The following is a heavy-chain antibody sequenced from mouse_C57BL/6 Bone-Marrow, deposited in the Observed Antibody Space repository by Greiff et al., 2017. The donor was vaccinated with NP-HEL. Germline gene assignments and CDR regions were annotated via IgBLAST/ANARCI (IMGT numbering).Heavy chain of an antibody. CDR1: GYSITSGYY. Sequence: ESGPGLVKPSQSLSLTCSVTGYSITSGYYWNWIRQFPGNKLEWMGYISYDGSNNYNPSLKNRISITRDTSKNQFFLKLNSVTTEDTATYYCARPGYWYFDVWGTGTTVTVSS. CDR2: ISYDGSN. CDR3: ARPGYWYFDV. V-gene: IGHV3-6*01. J-gene: IGHJ1*03.